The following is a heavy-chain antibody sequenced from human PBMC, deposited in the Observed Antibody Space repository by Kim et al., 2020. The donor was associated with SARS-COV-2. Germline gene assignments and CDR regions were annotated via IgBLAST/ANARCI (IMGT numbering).Heavy chain of an antibody. CDR1: GFTVSNSY. V-gene: IGHV3-66*01. J-gene: IGHJ4*02. Sequence: GESLKISCAASGFTVSNSYMGWVRQSPGKGLEWVSVIYSGGTTYYADSVKGRFTISRDNSKNTLYLQMNSLRAEDTAVYYCVRDLQPLYWGQVTLVTVSS. CDR3: VRDLQPLY. CDR2: IYSGGTT.